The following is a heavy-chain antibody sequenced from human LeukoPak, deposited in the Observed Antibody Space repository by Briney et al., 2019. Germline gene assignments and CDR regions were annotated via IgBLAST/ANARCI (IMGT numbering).Heavy chain of an antibody. J-gene: IGHJ3*02. D-gene: IGHD6-19*01. CDR2: IYTSGST. Sequence: SETLSLTCTVSGGSVNSFYWNWIRQPAGKGLEWIGRIYTSGSTTYNPSLKSRVTLSVDTSKNQFSLKLSSVTAADTAVYYCARRSVAGTPGSDAFDIWGQGTMVTVSS. CDR1: GGSVNSFY. V-gene: IGHV4-4*07. CDR3: ARRSVAGTPGSDAFDI.